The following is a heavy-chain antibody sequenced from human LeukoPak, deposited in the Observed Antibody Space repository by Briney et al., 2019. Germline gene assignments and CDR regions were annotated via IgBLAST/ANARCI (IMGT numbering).Heavy chain of an antibody. J-gene: IGHJ4*02. D-gene: IGHD1-26*01. CDR2: IKPSGGST. V-gene: IGHV1-46*01. CDR1: GSTFTSYF. CDR3: ARGDPIVGATSFDY. Sequence: ASVKVACKASGSTFTSYFMHWVRQAPGQGLDWMGIIKPSGGSTNYAQKFQGRVTMTTDTSTSTFYMELSSLRSEDTAVYYCARGDPIVGATSFDYWGQGTLVTVSS.